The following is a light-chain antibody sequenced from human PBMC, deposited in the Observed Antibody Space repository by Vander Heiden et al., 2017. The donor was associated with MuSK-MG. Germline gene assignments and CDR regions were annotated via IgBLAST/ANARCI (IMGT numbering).Light chain of an antibody. Sequence: DFVMPLFPDSLSVSLGERATINCKSSQSVLYSCNNKNYLAWSQQKPGQPPKLLIYWASTRESGVPDRYSGSGSGTAFTLTISSLQAEDVAVYYCQQADSTPRAFGHGTKVDIK. V-gene: IGKV4-1*01. CDR2: WAS. J-gene: IGKJ3*01. CDR1: QSVLYSCNNKNY. CDR3: QQADSTPRA.